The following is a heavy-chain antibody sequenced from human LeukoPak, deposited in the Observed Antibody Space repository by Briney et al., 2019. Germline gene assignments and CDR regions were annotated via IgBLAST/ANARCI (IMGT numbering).Heavy chain of an antibody. CDR3: AKEGNDYGANSIDY. V-gene: IGHV4-59*01. D-gene: IGHD4-23*01. Sequence: PSETLSLTCTVSGGSIDSYYWSWIRQPPGKGLEWIGYIYYRGSTNYNPSLKSRVTMSVDMSKNQFSLKLTSVTAADTAVYYCAKEGNDYGANSIDYWGQGTLVTVSS. CDR1: GGSIDSYY. J-gene: IGHJ4*02. CDR2: IYYRGST.